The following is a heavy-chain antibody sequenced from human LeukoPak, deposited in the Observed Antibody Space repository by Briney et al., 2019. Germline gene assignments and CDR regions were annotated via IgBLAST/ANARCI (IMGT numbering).Heavy chain of an antibody. D-gene: IGHD4-17*01. V-gene: IGHV3-23*01. Sequence: GGSLRLSCAASGFTFSSYAMSWVRQAPGKGLEWVSAMSGSGGSTYYADSVKGRFTISRDNSKNTLYLQMNSLRAEDTAVYYCARDNFHGDYHDYWGQGTLVTVSS. CDR3: ARDNFHGDYHDY. J-gene: IGHJ4*02. CDR1: GFTFSSYA. CDR2: MSGSGGST.